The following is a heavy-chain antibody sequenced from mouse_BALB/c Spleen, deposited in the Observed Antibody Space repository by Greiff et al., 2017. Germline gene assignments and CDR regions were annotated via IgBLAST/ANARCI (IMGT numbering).Heavy chain of an antibody. J-gene: IGHJ4*01. Sequence: QVQLQQPGAELVKPGASVKLSCKASGYTFTSYWMHWVKQRPGQGLEWIGEINPSNGRTNYNEKFKSKATMTVDKSSSTAYMQLSSLTSEDSAVYYCAREGYRAMDYWGQGTSVTVSS. V-gene: IGHV1S81*02. CDR1: GYTFTSYW. CDR2: INPSNGRT. D-gene: IGHD2-2*01. CDR3: AREGYRAMDY.